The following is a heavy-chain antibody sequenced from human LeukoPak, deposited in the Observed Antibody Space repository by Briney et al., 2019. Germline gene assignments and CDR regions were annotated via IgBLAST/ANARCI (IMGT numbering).Heavy chain of an antibody. V-gene: IGHV3-23*01. CDR2: IGGSGTNT. D-gene: IGHD2-8*01. CDR3: AVIGSYGY. CDR1: GFTFDSYA. Sequence: GGSLRLSCAASGFTFDSYAMSWVRQAPGKGLEWVSAIGGSGTNTYYADSVKGRFTISRDNSKNTVHLQMNILRAEDTAVYYCAVIGSYGYWGQGTLVTVSS. J-gene: IGHJ4*02.